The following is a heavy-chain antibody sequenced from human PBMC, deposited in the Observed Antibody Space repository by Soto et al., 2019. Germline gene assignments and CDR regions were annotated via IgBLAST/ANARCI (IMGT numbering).Heavy chain of an antibody. J-gene: IGHJ6*02. CDR2: ISAYNGNT. V-gene: IGHV1-18*01. CDR1: GYTFTSYG. D-gene: IGHD2-8*01. CDR3: ARGGPFLCTNGVCHPPYYYYGMDV. Sequence: QVQLVQSGAEVKKPGASVKVSCKASGYTFTSYGISWVRQAPGQGLEWMVWISAYNGNTNYAQKLQGRVTMTTDTSTSTAYMELRSLRSDDTAVYYCARGGPFLCTNGVCHPPYYYYGMDVWGQGTTVTVSS.